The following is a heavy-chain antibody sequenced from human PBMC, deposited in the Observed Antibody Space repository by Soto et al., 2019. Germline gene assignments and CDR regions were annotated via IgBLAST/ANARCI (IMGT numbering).Heavy chain of an antibody. CDR3: ATAKVRDYYDSSGYYRPFDY. D-gene: IGHD3-22*01. CDR1: GYTLTELS. J-gene: IGHJ4*02. CDR2: FDPEDGET. Sequence: QVQLVQSGAEVKKPGASVKVSCKVSGYTLTELSMNWVRQAPGKGLEWMGGFDPEDGETIYAQKFQGRVTMTEDTSTDTAYMELSSLRSEDTAVYYCATAKVRDYYDSSGYYRPFDYWGQGTLVTVSS. V-gene: IGHV1-24*01.